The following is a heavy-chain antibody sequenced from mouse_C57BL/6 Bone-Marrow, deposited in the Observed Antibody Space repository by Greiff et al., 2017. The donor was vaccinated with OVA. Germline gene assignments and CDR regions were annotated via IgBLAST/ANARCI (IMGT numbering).Heavy chain of an antibody. D-gene: IGHD6-1*01. Sequence: ESGPELVKPGASVKISCKASGYAFSSSWMNWVKQRPGKGLEWIGRIYPGDGDTNYNGKFKGKATLTADKSSSTAYMQLSSLTSEDSAVYFCARGSSYLDVWGTGTTVTVSS. J-gene: IGHJ1*03. CDR3: ARGSSYLDV. CDR2: IYPGDGDT. CDR1: GYAFSSSW. V-gene: IGHV1-82*01.